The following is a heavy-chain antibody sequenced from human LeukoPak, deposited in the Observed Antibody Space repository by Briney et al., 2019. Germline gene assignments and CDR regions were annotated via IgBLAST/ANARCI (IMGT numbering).Heavy chain of an antibody. Sequence: ASVKVSCKASGGTFSSYAISWVRQAPGQGLEWMGGIIPIFGTANYAQKFQGRVTITADESTSTAYMELSSLRSEDTAVYYCARATMPGVVTVAFDIWGQGTMDTVSS. CDR1: GGTFSSYA. CDR2: IIPIFGTA. J-gene: IGHJ3*02. V-gene: IGHV1-69*13. CDR3: ARATMPGVVTVAFDI. D-gene: IGHD2-21*02.